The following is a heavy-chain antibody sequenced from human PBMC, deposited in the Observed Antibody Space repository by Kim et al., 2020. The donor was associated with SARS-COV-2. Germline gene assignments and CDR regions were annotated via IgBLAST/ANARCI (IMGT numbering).Heavy chain of an antibody. CDR3: ARDQPPQGIAASLYYYYGMDV. Sequence: GGSLRLSCAASGFTFSSYGMHWVRQAPGKGLEWVAVIWYDGSNKYYADSVKGRFTISRDNSKNTLYLQMNSLRAEDTAVYYCARDQPPQGIAASLYYYYGMDVWGQGTTVTVSS. J-gene: IGHJ6*02. D-gene: IGHD6-13*01. CDR1: GFTFSSYG. V-gene: IGHV3-33*01. CDR2: IWYDGSNK.